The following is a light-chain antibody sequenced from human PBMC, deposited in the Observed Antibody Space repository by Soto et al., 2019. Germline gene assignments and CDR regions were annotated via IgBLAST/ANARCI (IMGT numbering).Light chain of an antibody. V-gene: IGLV2-11*01. CDR3: CSYAGSTTVSV. CDR1: SSNVGGYNY. Sequence: QSVLTQARSVSGSPGQSVTISCTGTSSNVGGYNYVSWYQHHPGKAPKLVIYDVYNRPSGVPDRFSGSKSDNTASLTISGLQAEDEADYYCCSYAGSTTVSVFATGPKATVL. CDR2: DVY. J-gene: IGLJ1*01.